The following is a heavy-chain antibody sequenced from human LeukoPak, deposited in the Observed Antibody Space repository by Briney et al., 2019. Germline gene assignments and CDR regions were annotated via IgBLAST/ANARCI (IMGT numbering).Heavy chain of an antibody. J-gene: IGHJ6*03. V-gene: IGHV1-69*06. Sequence: SVKVSCKASGGTFSSYAISWVRQAPGQGLEWMGGIIPIFGTADYAQKFQGRVTITADKSTSTAYMELSSLRSEDTAVYYCARVAANSDYYYYMDVWGKGTTVTASS. D-gene: IGHD2-15*01. CDR3: ARVAANSDYYYYMDV. CDR2: IIPIFGTA. CDR1: GGTFSSYA.